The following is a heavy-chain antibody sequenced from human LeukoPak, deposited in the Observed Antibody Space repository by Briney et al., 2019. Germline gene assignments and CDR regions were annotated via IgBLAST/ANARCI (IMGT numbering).Heavy chain of an antibody. CDR2: IIPIFGTA. CDR3: ARTNYYDSSGHQGPGTYYYGMDV. J-gene: IGHJ6*02. Sequence: SVKVSCKASGGTFSSYGISWVRQAPGQGLEWTGRIIPIFGTANYAQKFQGRVTITADKFTSTAYMEVSSLRSEDTAVYYCARTNYYDSSGHQGPGTYYYGMDVWGQGTTVTVSS. V-gene: IGHV1-69*06. CDR1: GGTFSSYG. D-gene: IGHD3-22*01.